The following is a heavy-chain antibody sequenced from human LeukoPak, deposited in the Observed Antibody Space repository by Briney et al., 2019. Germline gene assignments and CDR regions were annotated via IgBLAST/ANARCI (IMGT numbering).Heavy chain of an antibody. CDR3: ARQLVQLAPPRY. CDR2: IYYSGST. Sequence: SETLSLTCTVSGGSISSSSYYWGWIRQPPGKGLEWIGSIYYSGSTYYNPSLKSRVTISVDTSQHQFSLKLSSVTAADTAVYYCARQLVQLAPPRYWGQGTLVTVSS. CDR1: GGSISSSSYY. D-gene: IGHD6-6*01. J-gene: IGHJ4*02. V-gene: IGHV4-39*01.